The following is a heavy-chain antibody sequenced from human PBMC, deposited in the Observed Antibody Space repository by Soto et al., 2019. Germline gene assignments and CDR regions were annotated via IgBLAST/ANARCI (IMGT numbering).Heavy chain of an antibody. J-gene: IGHJ4*02. CDR1: GLSLGTHS. D-gene: IGHD1-1*01. CDR2: ISSDSSSK. Sequence: GGSLRLSCAVSGLSLGTHSMSWVRQAPGKGLEWISYISSDSSSKYYADSVKGRFTISRDNARNSLYLQMNSLRDEDTAVYYCATNRVADWSPFDYWGQGVLVTVSS. V-gene: IGHV3-48*02. CDR3: ATNRVADWSPFDY.